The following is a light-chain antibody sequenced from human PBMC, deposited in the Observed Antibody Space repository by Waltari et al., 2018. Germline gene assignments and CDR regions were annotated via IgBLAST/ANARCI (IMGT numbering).Light chain of an antibody. V-gene: IGKV3D-20*01. Sequence: EIVLTQSPATLSLSPGERATLSCRASQTVRSNYLAWYQQKSGLAPRLLIYDASKRATGIPYRFSGSGSGTDFTLTITRLEPEDFAVYFCQQYLSSPWTFGLGTKVEIK. CDR3: QQYLSSPWT. CDR2: DAS. CDR1: QTVRSNY. J-gene: IGKJ1*01.